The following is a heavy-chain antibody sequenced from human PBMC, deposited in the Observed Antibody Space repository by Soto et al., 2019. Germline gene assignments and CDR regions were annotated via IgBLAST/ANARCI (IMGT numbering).Heavy chain of an antibody. CDR2: ISGSGGST. J-gene: IGHJ6*02. V-gene: IGHV3-23*01. CDR1: GFTFSSYA. CDR3: ANDVVETDRNYGMEV. D-gene: IGHD2-2*01. Sequence: HPGGSLRLSCAASGFTFSSYAMSWVRQAPEKGLEWVSAISGSGGSTYYADSVKGRFTISRDNSKNTLYLQMNSLRAEDTAVYYCANDVVETDRNYGMEVWGQGTRVTVPS.